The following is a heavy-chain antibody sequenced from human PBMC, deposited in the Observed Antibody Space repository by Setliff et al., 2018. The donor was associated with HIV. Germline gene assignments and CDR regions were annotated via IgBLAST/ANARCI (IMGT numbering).Heavy chain of an antibody. V-gene: IGHV4-31*03. D-gene: IGHD2-2*01. CDR1: GGSISSGNYY. CDR2: IYYSGAT. CDR3: ARFDHASIDY. Sequence: SETLSLTCTVSGGSISSGNYYWNWIRQHPGKGLEWIGYIYYSGATYYNPSLKRRVTLSIDTSKNQFSLNLSSVTAADTAVYYCARFDHASIDYRGQGTLVTVSS. J-gene: IGHJ4*02.